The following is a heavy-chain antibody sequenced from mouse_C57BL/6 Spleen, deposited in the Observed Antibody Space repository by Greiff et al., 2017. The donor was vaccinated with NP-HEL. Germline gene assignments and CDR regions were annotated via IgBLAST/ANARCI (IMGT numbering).Heavy chain of an antibody. CDR2: IRLKSDNYAT. V-gene: IGHV6-3*01. J-gene: IGHJ3*01. Sequence: EVQWVESGGGLVQPGGSMKLSCVASGFTFSNYWMNWVRQSPEKGLEWVAQIRLKSDNYATHYAESVKGRFTISRDDSKSSVYLQMTNLRAEDTGIYYCTVYDYDDGSWFAYWGQGTLVTVSA. CDR3: TVYDYDDGSWFAY. CDR1: GFTFSNYW. D-gene: IGHD2-4*01.